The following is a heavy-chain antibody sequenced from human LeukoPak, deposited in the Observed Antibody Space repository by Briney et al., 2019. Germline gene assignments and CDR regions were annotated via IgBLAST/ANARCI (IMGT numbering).Heavy chain of an antibody. CDR1: GFTFRSYW. CDR2: IKHDGSDQ. Sequence: PGGSLRLSCAASGFTFRSYWMTWVRQAPGKGLEWVANIKHDGSDQYYVDSVKGRFTISRDNAKSSLYLQMSSLSAEDTAVYYCVKGGWVHLLDYWGQGTLVTASS. V-gene: IGHV3-7*01. D-gene: IGHD1-1*01. CDR3: VKGGWVHLLDY. J-gene: IGHJ4*02.